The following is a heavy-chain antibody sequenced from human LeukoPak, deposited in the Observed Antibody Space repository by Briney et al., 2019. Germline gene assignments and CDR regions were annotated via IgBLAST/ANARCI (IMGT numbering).Heavy chain of an antibody. V-gene: IGHV3-30*18. Sequence: GGSLRLSCAASGFSFSDYAMNWVRQAPGKGLEWVAFISYDGSNLVYADSVKGRFTISKDTSKNTLFLQMNSLREEDTAVYYCAKLPRDGYNFDFWGQGTLVTVSS. CDR2: ISYDGSNL. J-gene: IGHJ4*02. CDR3: AKLPRDGYNFDF. D-gene: IGHD5-24*01. CDR1: GFSFSDYA.